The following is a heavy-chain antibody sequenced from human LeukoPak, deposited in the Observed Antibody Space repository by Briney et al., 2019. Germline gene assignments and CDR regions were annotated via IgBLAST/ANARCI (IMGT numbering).Heavy chain of an antibody. V-gene: IGHV1-69*05. CDR3: AREYGDYMKYGMDV. CDR1: GGTFNNHA. Sequence: ASVKVSCKASGGTFNNHAFSWVRQAPGQGLEWMGGIIPIFGTANYAQTFQARVTITTDESTSTAYMELSSLRSEDTAVYYCAREYGDYMKYGMDVWGQGTTVTVSS. J-gene: IGHJ6*02. CDR2: IIPIFGTA. D-gene: IGHD4-17*01.